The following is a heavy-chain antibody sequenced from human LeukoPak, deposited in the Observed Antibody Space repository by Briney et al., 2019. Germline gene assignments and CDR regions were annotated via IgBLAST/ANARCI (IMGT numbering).Heavy chain of an antibody. D-gene: IGHD1-26*01. CDR2: SSTQDDNS. Sequence: GASVKVSCKASGYRFNKYGISWVRQAPGQGLEWMGWSSTQDDNSQYAQKFQGRVTMTTDTSTSTGYMELRSLRSDDTAVYYCARGEVGGSYGIAFDYWGQGTLVTVSS. CDR3: ARGEVGGSYGIAFDY. CDR1: GYRFNKYG. J-gene: IGHJ4*02. V-gene: IGHV1-18*01.